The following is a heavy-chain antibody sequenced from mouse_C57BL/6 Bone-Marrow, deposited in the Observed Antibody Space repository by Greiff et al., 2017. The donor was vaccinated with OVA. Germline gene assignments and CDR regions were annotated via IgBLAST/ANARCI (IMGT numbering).Heavy chain of an antibody. Sequence: EVNVVESGGGLVKPGGSLKLSCAASGFTFSSYAMSWVRQTPEKRLEWVATISDGGSYTYYPDNVKGRFTISRDNAKNHLYLQMSHLKSEDTAMYYCASAHYYGSSYRWYFDVWGTGTTVTVSA. V-gene: IGHV5-4*03. D-gene: IGHD1-1*01. CDR3: ASAHYYGSSYRWYFDV. CDR2: ISDGGSYT. J-gene: IGHJ1*03. CDR1: GFTFSSYA.